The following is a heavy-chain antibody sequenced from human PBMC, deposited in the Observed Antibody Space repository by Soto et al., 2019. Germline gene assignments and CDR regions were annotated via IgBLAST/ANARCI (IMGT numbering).Heavy chain of an antibody. CDR1: GGSISGYY. CDR2: IYYIFST. D-gene: IGHD3-3*01. V-gene: IGHV4-59*01. Sequence: TSETLSLTCIVSGGSISGYYWIWIRQPPVNGLEFIGYIYYIFSTNYNPSLNSRFTISLYTSKNHFSLKLSSLTAADTAVYYWAREISWSGYFDYWGQGTLVT. J-gene: IGHJ4*02. CDR3: AREISWSGYFDY.